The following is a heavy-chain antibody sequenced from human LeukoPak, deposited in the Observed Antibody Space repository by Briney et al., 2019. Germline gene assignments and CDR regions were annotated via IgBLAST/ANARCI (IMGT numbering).Heavy chain of an antibody. V-gene: IGHV3-7*01. D-gene: IGHD3-9*01. Sequence: PGGSLRLSCAASGFTFSSYSMNWVRQAPGKGLEWAANIKQDGSEKYYADSVRGRFTISRDNAKNTLYLQMNTLRVEDTAVYYCTRDLMDYDVSTGLHHYYMDVWGQGTTVTVSS. J-gene: IGHJ6*02. CDR2: IKQDGSEK. CDR3: TRDLMDYDVSTGLHHYYMDV. CDR1: GFTFSSYS.